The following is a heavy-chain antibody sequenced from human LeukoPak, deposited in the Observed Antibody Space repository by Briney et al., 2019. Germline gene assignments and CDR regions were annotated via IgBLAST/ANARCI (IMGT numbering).Heavy chain of an antibody. D-gene: IGHD6-13*01. J-gene: IGHJ4*02. Sequence: PGGSLRLSCAASGFTFSRFSLNWVRQAPGKGLEWVSAISGSGGSTYYADSVKGRFTISRDNSKNTLYLQMNSLRAEDTAVYYCAKRITPVGIAAADGYWGQGTLVTVSS. CDR1: GFTFSRFS. CDR3: AKRITPVGIAAADGY. V-gene: IGHV3-23*01. CDR2: ISGSGGST.